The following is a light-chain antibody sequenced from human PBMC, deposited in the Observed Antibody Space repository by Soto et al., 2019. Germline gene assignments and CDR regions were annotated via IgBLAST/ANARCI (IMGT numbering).Light chain of an antibody. Sequence: DIVLTQTPLSSPVTLGQPASISCRSSQSLVHSDGNTSLNWLQQRPGQPPRLLIYEVSNRFSGGPDRFGGSGGGTDFTLEISRVEAEDVGVYYCMQATHFPLTFGGGTKVEIK. V-gene: IGKV2-24*01. CDR3: MQATHFPLT. CDR2: EVS. J-gene: IGKJ4*01. CDR1: QSLVHSDGNTS.